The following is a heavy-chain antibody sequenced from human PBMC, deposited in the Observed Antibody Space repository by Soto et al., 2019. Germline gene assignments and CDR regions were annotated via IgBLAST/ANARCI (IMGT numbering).Heavy chain of an antibody. CDR1: GGSISSYY. Sequence: QVQLQESGPGLVKPSETLSLTCTVSGGSISSYYWSWIRQPPGKGLEWIGYIYYSGSTNYNPSLKSRVTISVDTSKNQFSLKLSSVTAADTAVYYCARQRKLFDWLLPASYYYGMDVWGQLTTVTVSS. CDR2: IYYSGST. D-gene: IGHD3-9*01. J-gene: IGHJ6*02. V-gene: IGHV4-59*01. CDR3: ARQRKLFDWLLPASYYYGMDV.